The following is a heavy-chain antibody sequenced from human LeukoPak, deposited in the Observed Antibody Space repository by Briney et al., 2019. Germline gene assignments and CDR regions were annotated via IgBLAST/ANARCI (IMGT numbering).Heavy chain of an antibody. V-gene: IGHV4-34*01. CDR1: GGSFSGYS. Sequence: SETLSLTCAVYGGSFSGYSWSWIRQPPGKGLEWIGVINHSGSTYYNPSLKSRVTISVDMSKNQFSLKLTSVTAADTAVYYCARAHYRDYGGSDYWGQGTLVTVSS. J-gene: IGHJ4*02. CDR2: INHSGST. CDR3: ARAHYRDYGGSDY. D-gene: IGHD4-17*01.